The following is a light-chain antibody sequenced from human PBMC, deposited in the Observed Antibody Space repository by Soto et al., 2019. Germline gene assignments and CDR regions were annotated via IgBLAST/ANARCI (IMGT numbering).Light chain of an antibody. CDR2: GAS. CDR3: RQYGSSPPYT. Sequence: EIVLTQSPGTLSLSPGERATLSCRASQSVSSSYLAWYQQKPGQAPRLLIYGASSRATGIPYRFSGSGSGTDFPLTISRLEPEDFAVYYCRQYGSSPPYTFGQGTKLEIK. J-gene: IGKJ2*01. V-gene: IGKV3-20*01. CDR1: QSVSSSY.